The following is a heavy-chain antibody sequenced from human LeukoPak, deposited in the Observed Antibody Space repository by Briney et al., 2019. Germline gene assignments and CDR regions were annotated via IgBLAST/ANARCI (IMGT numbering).Heavy chain of an antibody. D-gene: IGHD3-3*02. V-gene: IGHV3-53*01. CDR1: GFTVSSNY. Sequence: PGGSLRLSCAASGFTVSSNYMSWVRQAPRKGLEWVSVIYSGGSTYYADSVKGRFTISRDNSKNTLYLQMNSLRAEDTAVYYCAKTPFLEWLLGYMDVWGKGTTVTVSS. J-gene: IGHJ6*03. CDR2: IYSGGST. CDR3: AKTPFLEWLLGYMDV.